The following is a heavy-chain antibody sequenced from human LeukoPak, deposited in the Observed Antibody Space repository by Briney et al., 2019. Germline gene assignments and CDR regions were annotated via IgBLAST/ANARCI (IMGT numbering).Heavy chain of an antibody. D-gene: IGHD6-19*01. CDR1: GYSISSGYY. CDR2: IYHSGST. Sequence: PSETLSLTCTVSGYSISSGYYWGWIRQPPGKGLEWIGSIYHSGSTYYNPSLKSRVTISVDTSKNQFSLKLSSVTAADTAVYYCARDQEWESSGPIQKYFQHWGQGTLVTVSS. J-gene: IGHJ1*01. V-gene: IGHV4-38-2*02. CDR3: ARDQEWESSGPIQKYFQH.